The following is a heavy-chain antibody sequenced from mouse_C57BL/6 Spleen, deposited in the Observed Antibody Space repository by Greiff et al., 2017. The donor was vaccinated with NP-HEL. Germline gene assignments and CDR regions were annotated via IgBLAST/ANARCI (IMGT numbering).Heavy chain of an antibody. V-gene: IGHV2-9-1*01. CDR2: IWTGGGT. CDR1: GFSLTSYA. J-gene: IGHJ4*01. Sequence: VMLVESGPGLVAPSQSLSITCTVSGFSLTSYAISWVRQPPGKGLEWLGVIWTGGGTNYNSALKSRLSISKDNSKSQVFLKMNSLQTDDTARYYCARRSLYDWGAMDYWGQGTSVTVSS. CDR3: ARRSLYDWGAMDY. D-gene: IGHD2-3*01.